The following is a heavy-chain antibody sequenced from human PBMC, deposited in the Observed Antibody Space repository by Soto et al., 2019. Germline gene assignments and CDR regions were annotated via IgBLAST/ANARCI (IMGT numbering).Heavy chain of an antibody. Sequence: GGALRLSCTASGVTLSSYAMSWVRQAPGKGLEWVSGISGSGGSTFSADSVKGRFTVSRDNSKNTLYLQMNSLRAEDTAVYYCANLAPFYYDSRGFLDYWGQGTLVPVSS. J-gene: IGHJ4*02. CDR1: GVTLSSYA. CDR3: ANLAPFYYDSRGFLDY. D-gene: IGHD3-22*01. V-gene: IGHV3-23*01. CDR2: ISGSGGST.